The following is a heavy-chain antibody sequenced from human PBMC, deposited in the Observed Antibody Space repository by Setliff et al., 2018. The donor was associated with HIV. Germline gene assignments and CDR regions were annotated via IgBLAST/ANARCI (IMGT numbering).Heavy chain of an antibody. Sequence: ASVKVSCKASGYTFTNYYMHWVRQAPGQGLEWLGIINPSGGTTNYAQKFQGRVTMTRDTSTSTLYMELSSLRSEDTAVYYCARDGHYNFWSGYYPDTFDFWGQGTMVTVSS. CDR1: GYTFTNYY. V-gene: IGHV1-46*01. CDR3: ARDGHYNFWSGYYPDTFDF. J-gene: IGHJ3*01. D-gene: IGHD3-3*01. CDR2: INPSGGTT.